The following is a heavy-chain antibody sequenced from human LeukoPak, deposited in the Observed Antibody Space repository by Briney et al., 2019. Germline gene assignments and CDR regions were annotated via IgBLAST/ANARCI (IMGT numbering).Heavy chain of an antibody. V-gene: IGHV3-20*01. J-gene: IGHJ3*02. Sequence: GGSLRLSCAASGFTFDDYGMSWVRQAPGKGLEWVSGINWNGGSTGYADSVKGRFTISRDNAKNSLYLQMNSLRAEDTALYHCARVLSITMIVVAGAFDIWGQGTMVTVSS. CDR2: INWNGGST. D-gene: IGHD3-22*01. CDR3: ARVLSITMIVVAGAFDI. CDR1: GFTFDDYG.